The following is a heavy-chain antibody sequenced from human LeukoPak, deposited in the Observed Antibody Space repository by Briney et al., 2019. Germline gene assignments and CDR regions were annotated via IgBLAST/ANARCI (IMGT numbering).Heavy chain of an antibody. Sequence: GGSLRLSCAASGFTFSDYDMYWVRQAPGKGLECVAYIQYAGSNKDYADSVKGRLTISRDNSKNTLYLQMNSLRAEDTAVYYCARDYSRYSSSSVFDYWGQGTLVTVSS. CDR2: IQYAGSNK. CDR3: ARDYSRYSSSSVFDY. D-gene: IGHD6-6*01. J-gene: IGHJ4*02. CDR1: GFTFSDYD. V-gene: IGHV3-30*02.